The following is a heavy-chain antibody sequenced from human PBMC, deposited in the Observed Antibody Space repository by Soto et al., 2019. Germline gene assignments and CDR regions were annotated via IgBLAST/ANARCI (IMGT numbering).Heavy chain of an antibody. Sequence: QVQLVESGGGVVQPGRSLRLSCAASGFTFSSYAMHWVRQAPGKGLEWVAVISYDGSNKYYADSVKGRFTISRDNSKNXXYLQMNSLRAEDTAVYYCARELGYDFWSGYYEIGYWGQGTLVTVSS. J-gene: IGHJ4*02. V-gene: IGHV3-30-3*01. CDR3: ARELGYDFWSGYYEIGY. D-gene: IGHD3-3*01. CDR2: ISYDGSNK. CDR1: GFTFSSYA.